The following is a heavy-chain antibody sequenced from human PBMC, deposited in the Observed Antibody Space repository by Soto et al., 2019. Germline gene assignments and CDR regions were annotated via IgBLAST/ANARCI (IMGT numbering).Heavy chain of an antibody. CDR2: ISGTGNTI. D-gene: IGHD3-10*01. CDR1: GFTFHHYY. CDR3: VRSQGGLLSDPCDH. Sequence: QVQLVESGGGLARPGGSLRLSCAASGFTFHHYYMSWIRQAPGKGLEWVSYISGTGNTIYNADSVKGRFTISRDNAEDSLCLQMDSLRADATAVYYCVRSQGGLLSDPCDHWGQGTLVTVSS. V-gene: IGHV3-11*01. J-gene: IGHJ4*02.